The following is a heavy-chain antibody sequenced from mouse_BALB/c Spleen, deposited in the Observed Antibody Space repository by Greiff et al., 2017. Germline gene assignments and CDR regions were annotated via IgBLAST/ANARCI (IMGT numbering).Heavy chain of an antibody. Sequence: VKLMESGPGLVAPSQSLSITCTVSGFSLTSYGVHWIRQPPGKGLEWLGVIWTGGGTNYNSAFMSRLSISKDNSKSQVFLKMNSLQTDDTAIYYCVRIITTGYFDYWGQGTTLTVSS. CDR2: IWTGGGT. D-gene: IGHD1-1*01. CDR3: VRIITTGYFDY. CDR1: GFSLTSYG. V-gene: IGHV2-9-2*01. J-gene: IGHJ2*01.